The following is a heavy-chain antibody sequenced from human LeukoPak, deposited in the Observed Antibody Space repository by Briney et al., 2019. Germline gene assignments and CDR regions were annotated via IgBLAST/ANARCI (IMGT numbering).Heavy chain of an antibody. D-gene: IGHD6-13*01. CDR2: MSKDGNNE. CDR1: GFSFSNYG. V-gene: IGHV3-30*18. CDR3: AKGIAATWRYLDS. Sequence: PGRSLRLSCVASGFSFSNYGMNWVRQAPGKGLEWVAVMSKDGNNEYYADSVKGRFTISRDNSKNTLYLQMNSLRAEDTAVYYCAKGIAATWRYLDSWGQGTLVTVSS. J-gene: IGHJ4*02.